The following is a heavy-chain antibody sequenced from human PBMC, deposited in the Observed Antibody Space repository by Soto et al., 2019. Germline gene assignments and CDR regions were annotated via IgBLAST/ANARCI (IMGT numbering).Heavy chain of an antibody. CDR2: IYYSGRT. Sequence: QVQLQESGPGLVKPSQTLSLTCTVSGGSISSGGYFWSWIREHPGKGLEWIGYIYYSGRTYYNPSIKSRVTISVDTSKNPFSLKVSSVTAADTAVYYCARELKKWNAGFDPWGQGTLVTVSS. D-gene: IGHD1-1*01. V-gene: IGHV4-31*03. CDR3: ARELKKWNAGFDP. CDR1: GGSISSGGYF. J-gene: IGHJ5*01.